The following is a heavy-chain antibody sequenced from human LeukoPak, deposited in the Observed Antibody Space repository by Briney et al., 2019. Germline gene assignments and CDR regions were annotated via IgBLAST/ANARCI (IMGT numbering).Heavy chain of an antibody. Sequence: PSETLSLTCTVSGGSISSYYWSWIRQPPGKGLEWIGYIYYSGSTNYKPSLKSRVTISVDKSKNQFSLKLTSVTAADTAVYFCARDLGTAGRPNDNWGQGTLVTVSS. CDR3: ARDLGTAGRPNDN. CDR2: IYYSGST. J-gene: IGHJ4*02. V-gene: IGHV4-59*12. CDR1: GGSISSYY. D-gene: IGHD2-21*02.